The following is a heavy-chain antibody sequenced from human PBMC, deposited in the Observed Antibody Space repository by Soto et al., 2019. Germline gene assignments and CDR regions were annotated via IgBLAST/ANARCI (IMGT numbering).Heavy chain of an antibody. Sequence: QVTLKESGPVLVKPTETLTLTCTVSGFSLSNAMVGVSWIRQSPGKALEWHAHILSRGEKSYSTSLKSRVTISKDTSRSQVVLTMTRMDPVDTATYYCARISQYAYDFDYWGQGTLVTVSS. CDR2: ILSRGEK. CDR3: ARISQYAYDFDY. CDR1: GFSLSNAMVG. V-gene: IGHV2-26*01. D-gene: IGHD2-2*01. J-gene: IGHJ4*02.